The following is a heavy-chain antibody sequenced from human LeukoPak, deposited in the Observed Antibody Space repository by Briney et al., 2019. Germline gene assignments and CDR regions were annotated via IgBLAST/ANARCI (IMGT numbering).Heavy chain of an antibody. D-gene: IGHD4-17*01. CDR3: ANMGDYGDYVAPLFDY. CDR1: GFTFSSYG. Sequence: GGSLRLSCAASGFTFSSYGMHWVRQAPGKGLEWVAFIRYDGSNKYYADSVKGRFTISRDNSKNTLYLQMNSPRAEDTAVYYCANMGDYGDYVAPLFDYWGQGALVTVSS. J-gene: IGHJ4*02. V-gene: IGHV3-30*02. CDR2: IRYDGSNK.